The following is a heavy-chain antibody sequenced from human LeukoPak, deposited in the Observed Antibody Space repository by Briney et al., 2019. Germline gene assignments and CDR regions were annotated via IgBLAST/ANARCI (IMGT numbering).Heavy chain of an antibody. CDR2: ISSNGGST. Sequence: GGSLRLSCAVSGFTFSSYEMNWVRQAPGKGLEYVSAISSNGGSTYYANSVKGRFTISRDNSKNTLYLQMGSLRAEDMAVYYCARDEGMAAFDIWGQGTMVTVSS. J-gene: IGHJ3*02. CDR3: ARDEGMAAFDI. D-gene: IGHD5-24*01. CDR1: GFTFSSYE. V-gene: IGHV3-64*01.